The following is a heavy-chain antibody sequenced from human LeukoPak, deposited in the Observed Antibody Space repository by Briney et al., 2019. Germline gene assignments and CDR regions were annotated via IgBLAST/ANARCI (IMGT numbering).Heavy chain of an antibody. Sequence: GGSLRLSCAASGFTFSSYAMSWVRQAPGKGLEWVSAISGSGGSTYYADSVKGRFTISRDNSKNTLYLQMNGLRAEDTAVYYCAKDQLRFLEWLLPTGYYFDYWGQGTLVTVSS. CDR3: AKDQLRFLEWLLPTGYYFDY. CDR1: GFTFSSYA. V-gene: IGHV3-23*01. D-gene: IGHD3-3*01. CDR2: ISGSGGST. J-gene: IGHJ4*02.